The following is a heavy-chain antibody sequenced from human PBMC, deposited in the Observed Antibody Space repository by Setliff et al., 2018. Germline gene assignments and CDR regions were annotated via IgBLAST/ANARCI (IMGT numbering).Heavy chain of an antibody. CDR2: VYYSGTA. Sequence: ETLSLTCSVSGGSFTPYYWSWIRQPPGKGLEWIGYVYYSGTAYYNPSLKSRVTVIVDTSKNQFSLRLSSVTAADTAVYYCARGGTFRYFDYWGQGTPVTVSS. CDR3: ARGGTFRYFDY. D-gene: IGHD5-12*01. CDR1: GGSFTPYY. V-gene: IGHV4-59*01. J-gene: IGHJ4*02.